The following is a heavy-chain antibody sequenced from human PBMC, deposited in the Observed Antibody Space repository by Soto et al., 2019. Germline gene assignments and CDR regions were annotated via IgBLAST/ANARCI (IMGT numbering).Heavy chain of an antibody. V-gene: IGHV3-7*03. CDR1: GFILRNYW. D-gene: IGHD3-16*02. J-gene: IGHJ5*02. Sequence: EVQLVESGGGLVQPGGSLRLSCADSGFILRNYWMSWVRQAPGMGLQWAASIKEDGSEKYYVDPVKGRFTISRENAKNSLYLQMNSLRAEDMAVYYCAIYRSLLPWVQGILVTVSS. CDR2: IKEDGSEK. CDR3: AIYRSLLP.